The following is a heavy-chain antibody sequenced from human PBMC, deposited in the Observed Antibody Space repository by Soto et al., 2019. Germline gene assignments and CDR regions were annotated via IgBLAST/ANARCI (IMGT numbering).Heavy chain of an antibody. V-gene: IGHV1-69*13. CDR2: INPIFDTA. CDR3: ARDLETQYGGFAGAFDI. J-gene: IGHJ3*02. Sequence: SVKVSCQASGGTFSSYAISWVRQAPGQGLEWMGGINPIFDTADYVQKIKGRVTMTADESTSTAYMELGSLRSEDTAVYYCARDLETQYGGFAGAFDIWGEGTMVNV. CDR1: GGTFSSYA. D-gene: IGHD3-10*01.